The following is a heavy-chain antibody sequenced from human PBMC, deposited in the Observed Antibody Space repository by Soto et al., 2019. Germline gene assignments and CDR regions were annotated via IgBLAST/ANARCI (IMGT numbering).Heavy chain of an antibody. Sequence: GASVKVSCKASGYTFTSYGISWVRQAPGQGLEWMGWISAYNGNTNYAQKLQGRVTMTTDTSTSTAYMELRSLRSDDTAVYYCARDRRYYDSSGLPAYYYYGMDVWGQGTTVTVSS. CDR2: ISAYNGNT. CDR1: GYTFTSYG. J-gene: IGHJ6*02. V-gene: IGHV1-18*01. CDR3: ARDRRYYDSSGLPAYYYYGMDV. D-gene: IGHD3-22*01.